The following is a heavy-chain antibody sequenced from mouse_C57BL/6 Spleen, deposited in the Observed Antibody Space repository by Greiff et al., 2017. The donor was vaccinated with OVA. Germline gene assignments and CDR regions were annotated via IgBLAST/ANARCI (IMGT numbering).Heavy chain of an antibody. J-gene: IGHJ2*01. CDR1: GYTFTSYW. D-gene: IGHD2-3*01. V-gene: IGHV1-52*01. Sequence: VQLQQPGAELVRPGSSVKLSCKASGYTFTSYWMHWVKQRPIQGLEWIGNIDPSDSETHYNQKFKDKATLTVDKSSSTAYMQLSSLTSDDSAVYYCARTNDGYYAHFDYWGQGTTLTVSS. CDR3: ARTNDGYYAHFDY. CDR2: IDPSDSET.